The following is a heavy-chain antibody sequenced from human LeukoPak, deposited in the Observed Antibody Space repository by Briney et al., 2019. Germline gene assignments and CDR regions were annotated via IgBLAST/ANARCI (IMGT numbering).Heavy chain of an antibody. V-gene: IGHV4-38-2*01. D-gene: IGHD1-1*01. CDR2: MFHSGST. CDR3: ARFGTRDNCCHPGVDT. Sequence: SETLSLTCSVSGYSLSSGFYWGWIRQPPGKGLEWIATMFHSGSTYYNPSLESRVTISMDTSKNQFSLRLISVTAADTALYYCARFGTRDNCCHPGVDTWGQGTPVTVSS. J-gene: IGHJ5*02. CDR1: GYSLSSGFY.